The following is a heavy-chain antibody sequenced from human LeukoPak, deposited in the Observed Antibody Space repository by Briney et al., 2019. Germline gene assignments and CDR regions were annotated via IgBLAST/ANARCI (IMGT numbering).Heavy chain of an antibody. D-gene: IGHD3-22*01. J-gene: IGHJ4*02. V-gene: IGHV4-30-4*01. Sequence: SQTLSLTCTVSGGWISSGDYYWSWIRQPPGKGLEWMGYIYYSGSTYYNPSLKSRVTISVDTSKNQFSLKLSSVTAADTAVYYCARVGMYYYDSSEDYWGQGTLVTVSS. CDR1: GGWISSGDYY. CDR3: ARVGMYYYDSSEDY. CDR2: IYYSGST.